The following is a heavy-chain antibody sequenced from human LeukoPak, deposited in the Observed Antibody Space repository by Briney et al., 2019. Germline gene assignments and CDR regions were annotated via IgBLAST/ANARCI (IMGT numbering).Heavy chain of an antibody. J-gene: IGHJ4*02. CDR3: ARDPENSLRMGYFDY. CDR2: INSASSHI. Sequence: GGSLRLSCAASGFTISTSAMNWVRQVPGKGLEWVSSINSASSHIYYVASVRGRFTISRDTAMNSVFLQMHSLGAEDTTVYYCARDPENSLRMGYFDYWGQGILVTASS. D-gene: IGHD3-16*01. V-gene: IGHV3-21*01. CDR1: GFTISTSA.